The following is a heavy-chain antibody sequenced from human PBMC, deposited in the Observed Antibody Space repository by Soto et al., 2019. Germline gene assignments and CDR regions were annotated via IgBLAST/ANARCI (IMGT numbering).Heavy chain of an antibody. CDR1: GFTFSSYA. J-gene: IGHJ4*02. D-gene: IGHD6-19*01. CDR3: ARASWGLHSSGRYGVDY. Sequence: GGSLRLSCAASGFTFSSYAMTWVRQAPGKGLEWVSSISSSSSYIYYADSVKGRFTISRDNAKNSLYLQMNSLRAKDTAVYYCARASWGLHSSGRYGVDYWGQGTLVTV. CDR2: ISSSSSYI. V-gene: IGHV3-21*01.